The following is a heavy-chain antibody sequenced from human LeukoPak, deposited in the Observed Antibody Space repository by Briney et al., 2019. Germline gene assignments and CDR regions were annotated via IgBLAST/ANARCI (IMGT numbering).Heavy chain of an antibody. D-gene: IGHD3-10*01. CDR2: IIPILGIA. V-gene: IGHV1-69*04. CDR3: ASPYGSGARGYFDY. CDR1: GGTFSSYA. J-gene: IGHJ4*02. Sequence: SLKVSCKASGGTFSSYAISWVRQAPGQGLEWMGRIIPILGIANYAQKFQGRVTITADKSTSTAYMELSSLRSDDTAVYYCASPYGSGARGYFDYWGQGTLVTVSS.